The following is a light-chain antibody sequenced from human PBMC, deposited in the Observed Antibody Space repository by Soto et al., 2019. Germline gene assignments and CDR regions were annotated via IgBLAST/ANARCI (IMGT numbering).Light chain of an antibody. V-gene: IGKV3-15*01. CDR2: GAS. CDR1: QSVNSD. CDR3: QQYNLWWT. J-gene: IGKJ1*01. Sequence: EIVMTKSPATLSVSPGERATLSCRASQSVNSDLAWYQQKPGQAPRLLIYGASTRATGIPARFSGSGSGTDYEITIISLQCEDFSVYFCQQYNLWWTFRPGTSVEI.